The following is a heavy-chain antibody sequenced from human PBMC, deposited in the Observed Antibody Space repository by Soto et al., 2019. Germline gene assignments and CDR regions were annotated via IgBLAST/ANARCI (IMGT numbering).Heavy chain of an antibody. Sequence: ASVKVSCKASGYTFTRSGISWVRQAPGQGPEWMGWISSYNGDTNYAQTFQGRVTMTTDTSTSTAYMELRSLRSEDTAVYYCATASFGVTTNYYYYGMDVCGQGTTVTVSS. CDR1: GYTFTRSG. CDR3: ATASFGVTTNYYYYGMDV. V-gene: IGHV1-18*01. J-gene: IGHJ6*02. CDR2: ISSYNGDT. D-gene: IGHD3-10*01.